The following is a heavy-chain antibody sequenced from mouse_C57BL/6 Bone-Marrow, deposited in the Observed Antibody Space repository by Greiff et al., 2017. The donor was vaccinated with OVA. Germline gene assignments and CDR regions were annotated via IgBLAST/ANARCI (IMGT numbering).Heavy chain of an antibody. Sequence: QVQLQQPGAELVRPGSSVKLSCKASGYTFTSYWMHWVKQRPIQGLEWIGNIDPSDSETHYNQKFKDKATLTVDKPSSTAYMQLSSLTSEDSAVYYCARTTVVAIGDDWYFDVWGTGTTVTVSS. CDR3: ARTTVVAIGDDWYFDV. CDR1: GYTFTSYW. J-gene: IGHJ1*03. V-gene: IGHV1-52*01. CDR2: IDPSDSET. D-gene: IGHD1-1*01.